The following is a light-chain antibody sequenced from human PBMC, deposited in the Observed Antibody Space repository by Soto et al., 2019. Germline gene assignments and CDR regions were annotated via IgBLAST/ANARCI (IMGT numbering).Light chain of an antibody. V-gene: IGKV1-39*01. J-gene: IGKJ1*01. CDR1: QSIISY. Sequence: DIQMTQSPSSLSASVGDIVTITCRASQSIISYLNWYQQKPGKAPKLLIYAASSLQSGVPSRFSGSGSGTDFTLTISSLQPEDFATYYCQQSYRTPRTFGQGTKVESK. CDR3: QQSYRTPRT. CDR2: AAS.